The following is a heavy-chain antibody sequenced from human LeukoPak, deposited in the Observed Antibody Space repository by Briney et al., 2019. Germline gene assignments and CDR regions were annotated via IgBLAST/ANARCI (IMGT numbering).Heavy chain of an antibody. J-gene: IGHJ6*04. CDR1: GYTFTSYY. CDR2: INPSGGST. Sequence: GASVKVSCKASGYTFTSYYMHWVRQAPGQGLEWMGIINPSGGSTSYAQKFQGRVTMTTDTSTSTAYMELRSLRSDDTAVYYCAYSSSWYAGYYGMDVWGKGTTVTVSS. CDR3: AYSSSWYAGYYGMDV. V-gene: IGHV1-46*01. D-gene: IGHD6-13*01.